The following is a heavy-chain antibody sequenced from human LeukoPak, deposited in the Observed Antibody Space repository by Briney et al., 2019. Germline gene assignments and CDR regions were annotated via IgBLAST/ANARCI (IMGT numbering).Heavy chain of an antibody. CDR3: ARELRGYSYGYSHYFDY. Sequence: GASVKVSCKASGYTFTSYGISWVRQAPGQGLEWMGWISAYNGNTNYAQKLQGRVTMTTDTSTRTAYMELRSLRSDDTAVYYWARELRGYSYGYSHYFDYWGQGTLVTVSS. D-gene: IGHD5-18*01. CDR2: ISAYNGNT. CDR1: GYTFTSYG. V-gene: IGHV1-18*01. J-gene: IGHJ4*02.